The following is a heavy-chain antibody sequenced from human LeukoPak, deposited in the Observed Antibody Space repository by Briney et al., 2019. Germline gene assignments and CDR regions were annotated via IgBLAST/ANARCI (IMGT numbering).Heavy chain of an antibody. CDR3: AKVARLITMIVVVTTEYYFDY. J-gene: IGHJ4*02. V-gene: IGHV3-23*01. CDR2: ISGSGGST. D-gene: IGHD3-22*01. CDR1: GFTFSSYA. Sequence: GGSLRLSCAASGFTFSSYAMSWVRQAPGKGLEWVSAISGSGGSTYYADSVKGRFTISRDNSKNTLYLQMNSLRAEDTAVYYCAKVARLITMIVVVTTEYYFDYWGQGTLVTVSS.